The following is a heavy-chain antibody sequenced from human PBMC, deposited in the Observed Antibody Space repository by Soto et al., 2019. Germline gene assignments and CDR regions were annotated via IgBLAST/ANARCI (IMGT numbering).Heavy chain of an antibody. CDR1: GGTFSSYA. CDR2: IIPIFGTA. J-gene: IGHJ4*02. CDR3: ARQRASDYYDSSGYYRTYNY. D-gene: IGHD3-22*01. V-gene: IGHV1-69*13. Sequence: SVKVSCKASGGTFSSYAISWVRQAPGQGLEWMGGIIPIFGTANYAQKFQGRVTITADESTSTAYMELSSLRSEDTAVYYCARQRASDYYDSSGYYRTYNYWGQGTLVTVSS.